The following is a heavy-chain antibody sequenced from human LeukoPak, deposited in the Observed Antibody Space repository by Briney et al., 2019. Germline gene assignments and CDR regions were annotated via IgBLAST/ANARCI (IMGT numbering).Heavy chain of an antibody. D-gene: IGHD3-10*01. CDR1: GGSISSSIYY. CDR2: IYYSGST. J-gene: IGHJ4*02. CDR3: ARDPGWDRGCFDY. Sequence: SETLSLTCTVSGGSISSSIYYWGWIRQPPGKGLEWIGNIYYSGSTYYNPSLKSRVTISVDTSKNQFSLKLSSVTAADTAVYYCARDPGWDRGCFDYWGQGTLVTVSS. V-gene: IGHV4-39*07.